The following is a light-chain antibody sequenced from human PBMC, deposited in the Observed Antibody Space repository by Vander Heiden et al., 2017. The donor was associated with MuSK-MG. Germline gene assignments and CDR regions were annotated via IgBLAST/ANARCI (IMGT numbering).Light chain of an antibody. CDR2: SNN. Sequence: QSVLTQPPSASGTPGQRVTISCSGSSSNIGSNTVNWYQQLPGTAPKLLIFSNNQRPSGVPDRFSGSKSGTSPSLAISGLQSEDEADYYCAAWDDSLNGWVFGGGTKLTVL. CDR1: SSNIGSNT. CDR3: AAWDDSLNGWV. J-gene: IGLJ3*02. V-gene: IGLV1-44*01.